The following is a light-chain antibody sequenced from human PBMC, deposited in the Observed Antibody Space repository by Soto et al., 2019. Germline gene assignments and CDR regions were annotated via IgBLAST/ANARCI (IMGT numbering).Light chain of an antibody. Sequence: QSVLTQPPSVSGAPGQTVTFSFTGSSSNIGAGYDVHWYQQLPGKAPKLLIYGNTNRPSGVPDRFSGSKSGTSASLAITGLQAEDEADYYCQSYDTSLRGVFGGGTKLTVL. CDR1: SSNIGAGYD. CDR3: QSYDTSLRGV. V-gene: IGLV1-40*01. J-gene: IGLJ2*01. CDR2: GNT.